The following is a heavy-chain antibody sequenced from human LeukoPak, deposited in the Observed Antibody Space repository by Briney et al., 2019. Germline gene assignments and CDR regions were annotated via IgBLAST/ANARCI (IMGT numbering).Heavy chain of an antibody. CDR2: IYYSGST. D-gene: IGHD2-15*01. V-gene: IGHV4-31*03. CDR1: GGSISSDGYY. J-gene: IGHJ3*02. CDR3: ARDCGSGGSCGEAFDI. Sequence: TLSLTCTVSGGSISSDGYYWSWIPQDPGKGLEWIGYIYYSGSTYYNPSLKRRVTISVDTSKNQFSLKLSSVTAADTAVYNCARDCGSGGSCGEAFDIWGQGTMVTVSS.